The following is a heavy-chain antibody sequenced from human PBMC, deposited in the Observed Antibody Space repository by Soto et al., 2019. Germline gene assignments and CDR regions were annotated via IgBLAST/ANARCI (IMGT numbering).Heavy chain of an antibody. CDR2: IHYTGSV. CDR3: VREDDGGDRDYYGLDV. D-gene: IGHD2-21*02. Sequence: QIQLQESGPGLVRPSQTLSLTCTVSGGSLNSEHYHWTWIRQAPGKGLEWTGYIHYTGSVRYNPSLQSRITMSVDTSKNRFPLNLSSVTAADTAVYFCVREDDGGDRDYYGLDVWGQGTMVTVSS. CDR1: GGSLNSEHYH. J-gene: IGHJ6*02. V-gene: IGHV4-30-4*01.